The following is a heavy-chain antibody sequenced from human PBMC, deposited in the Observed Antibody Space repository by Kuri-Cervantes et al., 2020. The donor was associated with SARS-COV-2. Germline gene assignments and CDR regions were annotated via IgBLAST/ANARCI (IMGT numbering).Heavy chain of an antibody. Sequence: GGSLRLSCAASGFTFRSHAMSWVRQAPGKGLEWVASFTGSSGRPDYADSVKGRFIISRDNSQNTLSLEMNFLRDDDTAVYYCAKDLSGGIAAAGIFDYWGQGTLVTVS. CDR3: AKDLSGGIAAAGIFDY. J-gene: IGHJ4*02. CDR2: FTGSSGRP. V-gene: IGHV3-23*01. D-gene: IGHD6-13*01. CDR1: GFTFRSHA.